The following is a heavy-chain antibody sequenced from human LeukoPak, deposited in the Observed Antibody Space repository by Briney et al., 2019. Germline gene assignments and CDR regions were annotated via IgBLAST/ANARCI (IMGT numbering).Heavy chain of an antibody. J-gene: IGHJ4*02. V-gene: IGHV1-46*01. Sequence: ASVKVSCKASGYTFTSYYMHWVRQAPGQGLEWMGIINPSGGSTSYAQKFQGRVTMTTDTSTSTAYMELRSLRSDDTAVYYCARDTHTVTTEFDYWGQGTLVTVSS. CDR3: ARDTHTVTTEFDY. CDR2: INPSGGST. D-gene: IGHD4-11*01. CDR1: GYTFTSYY.